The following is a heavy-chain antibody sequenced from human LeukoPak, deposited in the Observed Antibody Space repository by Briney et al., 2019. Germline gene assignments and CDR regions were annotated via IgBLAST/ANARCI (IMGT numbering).Heavy chain of an antibody. J-gene: IGHJ4*02. CDR2: ISNSDDST. D-gene: IGHD1-14*01. CDR3: VKATGYLL. CDR1: GFTFSSYW. V-gene: IGHV3-23*01. Sequence: GGSLRLSCAASGFTFSSYWMSWVRQAPGKGLEWVSTISNSDDSTYYADSVKGRFTISRDNSENTLFLRMNSLRAEDTAVYYCVKATGYLLWGQGTLVIVSS.